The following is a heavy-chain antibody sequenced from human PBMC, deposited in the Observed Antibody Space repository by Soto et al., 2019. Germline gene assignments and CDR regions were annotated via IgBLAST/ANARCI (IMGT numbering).Heavy chain of an antibody. CDR1: GFTFSNYG. J-gene: IGHJ4*02. Sequence: EVQLLDSGGGLVQPGGSLRLSCAASGFTFSNYGMSWVRQAPGKGLEWVTGIAVIGGKGWYADSVKGRFTISRDNAENTLYLEMNSLRVEDAAVYFCAREGKRYGTELKRAGTVCVDIWGQGTLVTVSS. D-gene: IGHD6-19*01. CDR2: IAVIGGKG. V-gene: IGHV3-23*01. CDR3: AREGKRYGTELKRAGTVCVDI.